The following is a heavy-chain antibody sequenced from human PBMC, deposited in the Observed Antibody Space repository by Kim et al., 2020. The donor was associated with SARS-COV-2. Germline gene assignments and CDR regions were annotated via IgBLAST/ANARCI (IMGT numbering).Heavy chain of an antibody. CDR1: GFTFSTYN. D-gene: IGHD2-21*02. CDR3: ARETYCGDDCYWNAFDI. CDR2: ISSSSSYI. V-gene: IGHV3-21*01. J-gene: IGHJ3*02. Sequence: GGSLRLSCAASGFTFSTYNMNWVRQAPGKGLEWVSSISSSSSYIYYTDSLKGRFTISRDNAKNSLYLQMNSLRAEDTAVYYCARETYCGDDCYWNAFDIWGQGAMATVSS.